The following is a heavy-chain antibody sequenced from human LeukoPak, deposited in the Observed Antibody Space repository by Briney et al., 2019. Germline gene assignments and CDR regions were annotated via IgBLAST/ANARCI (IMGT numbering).Heavy chain of an antibody. D-gene: IGHD3-10*01. CDR1: GFAFKTYA. V-gene: IGHV3-23*01. Sequence: GGSLRLSCAASGFAFKTYAKSWVRQAPGKGLEWVSSIRSSGETTYYADSVKGRFTISRDNSRNTLYLQMDSLRAEDTAVYYCAKEVRESAWFYFDYWGQGTLATVSS. CDR3: AKEVRESAWFYFDY. CDR2: IRSSGETT. J-gene: IGHJ4*02.